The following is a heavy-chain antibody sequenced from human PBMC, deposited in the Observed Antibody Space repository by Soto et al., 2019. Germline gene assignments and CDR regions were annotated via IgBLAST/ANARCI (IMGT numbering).Heavy chain of an antibody. Sequence: GGSLRLSCAASGFTFSSYSMNWVRQVPGKGLEWVSYISSSSSTIYYADSVKGRFTISRDNAKNSLYLQMNSLRDEDTAVYYCAREASRQLVGVGDFDYWGQGTLVTVSS. D-gene: IGHD6-6*01. V-gene: IGHV3-48*02. CDR2: ISSSSSTI. CDR1: GFTFSSYS. J-gene: IGHJ4*02. CDR3: AREASRQLVGVGDFDY.